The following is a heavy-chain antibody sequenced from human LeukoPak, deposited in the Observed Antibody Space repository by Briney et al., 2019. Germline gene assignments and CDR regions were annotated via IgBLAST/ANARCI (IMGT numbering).Heavy chain of an antibody. V-gene: IGHV3-30*03. CDR3: ARGMHGGYYFDY. CDR2: ISYDGSNK. CDR1: GFTFSSYG. Sequence: PGGSLRLSCAASGFTFSSYGMHWVRQAPGKGLEWVAVISYDGSNKYYADSVKGRFTISRDNSKNTLYPQMNSLRAEDTAVYYCARGMHGGYYFDYWGQGTLVTVSS. D-gene: IGHD2-15*01. J-gene: IGHJ4*02.